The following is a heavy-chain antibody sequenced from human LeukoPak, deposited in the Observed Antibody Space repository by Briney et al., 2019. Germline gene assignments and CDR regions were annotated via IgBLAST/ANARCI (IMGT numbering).Heavy chain of an antibody. Sequence: ASVKVSCKASGYTFTSYGISWVRQAPGQGLEWMGWISAYNGNTNYAQKLQGRVTMTTDTSTSTAYMELRSLISDDTAVYYCARGLYRGGEAWRSPGAAFDIWGQGTMVTVSS. CDR2: ISAYNGNT. J-gene: IGHJ3*02. D-gene: IGHD2-15*01. CDR3: ARGLYRGGEAWRSPGAAFDI. CDR1: GYTFTSYG. V-gene: IGHV1-18*01.